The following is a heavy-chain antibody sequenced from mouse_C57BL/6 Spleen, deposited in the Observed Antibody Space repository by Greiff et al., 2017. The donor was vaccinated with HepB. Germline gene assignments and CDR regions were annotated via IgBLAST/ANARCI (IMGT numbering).Heavy chain of an antibody. D-gene: IGHD1-1*01. J-gene: IGHJ2*01. V-gene: IGHV1-52*01. Sequence: QVQLKQPGAELVRPGSSVKLSCKASGYTFTSYWMHWVQQRPIQGLEWIGNIDPSDSETHYNQKFKDKATLTVDKSSSTAYMQLSSLTSEDSAVYYCARDYDGSSPYDFDYWGQGTTLTVSS. CDR2: IDPSDSET. CDR1: GYTFTSYW. CDR3: ARDYDGSSPYDFDY.